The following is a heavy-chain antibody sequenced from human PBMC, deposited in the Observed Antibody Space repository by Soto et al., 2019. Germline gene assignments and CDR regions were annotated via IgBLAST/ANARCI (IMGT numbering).Heavy chain of an antibody. Sequence: TLSLTCTVSGGSISSYYWSWIRQPPGKGLEWIGYIYYSGSTNYNPSLKSRVTISVDTSKNQFSLKLSSVTAADTAVYYCAGTRYYYDSSGYRTSLYYFDYWGQGTLVTVSS. CDR1: GGSISSYY. D-gene: IGHD3-22*01. CDR3: AGTRYYYDSSGYRTSLYYFDY. J-gene: IGHJ4*02. V-gene: IGHV4-59*01. CDR2: IYYSGST.